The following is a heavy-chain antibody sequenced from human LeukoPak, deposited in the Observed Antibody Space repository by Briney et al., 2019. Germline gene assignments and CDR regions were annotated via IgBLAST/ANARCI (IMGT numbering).Heavy chain of an antibody. CDR1: GFTFDVYA. J-gene: IGHJ6*02. Sequence: PGESLTLSWAVSGFTFDVYAMHWVRQAPGKGLEWVALISGDGGSTYYADSVKGRFIICRDNSKNSLYLQMNSLRPEDTALYYCAKVGTYCSGGSCPDSYYYYGMDVWGQGTTVTVSS. D-gene: IGHD2-15*01. CDR3: AKVGTYCSGGSCPDSYYYYGMDV. V-gene: IGHV3-43*02. CDR2: ISGDGGST.